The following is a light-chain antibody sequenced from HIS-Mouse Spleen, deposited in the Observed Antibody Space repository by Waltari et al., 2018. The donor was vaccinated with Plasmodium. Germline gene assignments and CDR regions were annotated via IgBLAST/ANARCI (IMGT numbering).Light chain of an antibody. CDR3: QQSYSTWT. CDR2: AAS. V-gene: IGKV1-39*01. Sequence: DIQMTQSPSSLSASVGDRVTITCQASQSISSYLNWYQQKPGKAPKLRIDAASSLQSWVPSRFSGTGSGTDFTLTISSLQPEDFATYFCQQSYSTWTFGQGTKVEIK. CDR1: QSISSY. J-gene: IGKJ1*01.